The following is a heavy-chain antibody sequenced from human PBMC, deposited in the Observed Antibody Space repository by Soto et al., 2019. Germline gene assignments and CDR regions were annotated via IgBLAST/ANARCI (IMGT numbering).Heavy chain of an antibody. J-gene: IGHJ6*02. CDR3: ARGDLGGSRSPASYYYSCLDV. D-gene: IGHD2-15*01. Sequence: DVQLLESGGHLVQPGGSLRLSCAASGFTFSSYAMSWVRQAPGKGLEWVSSVSAGGDMTYYSDSVKGRFTISRDNSNNALFLQMNSLRIDDTALYYCARGDLGGSRSPASYYYSCLDVWGQGTTVTVS. V-gene: IGHV3-23*01. CDR1: GFTFSSYA. CDR2: VSAGGDMT.